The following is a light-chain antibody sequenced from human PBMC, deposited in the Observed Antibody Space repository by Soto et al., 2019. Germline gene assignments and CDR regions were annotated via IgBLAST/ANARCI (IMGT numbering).Light chain of an antibody. Sequence: QSALTQPASVSGSPGQSITISCTGSSSDIGPYNHVSWYQQHPGKAPKLIIYGVSDRPSGVSIRFSGSKSGTTASLTISGLQAEDEADYYCSSYTSTDALYVLGTGTKVTVL. CDR2: GVS. CDR3: SSYTSTDALYV. CDR1: SSDIGPYNH. J-gene: IGLJ1*01. V-gene: IGLV2-14*01.